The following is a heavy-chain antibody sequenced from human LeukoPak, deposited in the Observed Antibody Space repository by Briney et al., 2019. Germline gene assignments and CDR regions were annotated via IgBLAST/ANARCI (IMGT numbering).Heavy chain of an antibody. V-gene: IGHV4-34*01. J-gene: IGHJ4*02. D-gene: IGHD2-2*01. CDR1: GGSFSGYY. CDR3: ARDCSSTSCYGTFDY. Sequence: SETLSLTCAVYGGSFSGYYCSWIRQPPGKGREWIGEINHSGSTNYNPSLKSRVTISVDTSKNQFSLKLSSVTAADTAVYYCARDCSSTSCYGTFDYWGQGTLVTVSS. CDR2: INHSGST.